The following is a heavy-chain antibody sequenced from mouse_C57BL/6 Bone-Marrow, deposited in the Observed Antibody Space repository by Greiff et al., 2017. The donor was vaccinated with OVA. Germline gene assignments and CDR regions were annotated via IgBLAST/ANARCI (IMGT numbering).Heavy chain of an antibody. D-gene: IGHD1-1*01. CDR3: ATYYGSSYGC. J-gene: IGHJ2*01. CDR1: GYTFTSYG. Sequence: VQLQQSGAELVRPGSSVKMSCKTSGYTFTSYGINWVKQRPGQGLEWIGYISIGNGYTDYNEKFKGKATLTSDTSSSTAYMQLSSLTSEDSAVYVCATYYGSSYGCWGQGTTLTVSS. V-gene: IGHV1-58*01. CDR2: ISIGNGYT.